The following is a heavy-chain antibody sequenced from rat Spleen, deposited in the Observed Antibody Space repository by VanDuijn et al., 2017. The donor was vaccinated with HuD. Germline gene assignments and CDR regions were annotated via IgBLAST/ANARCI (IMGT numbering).Heavy chain of an antibody. CDR1: GFTFSDYY. J-gene: IGHJ1*01. CDR3: VRSVFDY. CDR2: INYDGSST. Sequence: EVQLVESDGGLVQPGRSLKLSCAASGFTFSDYYMAWVRQAPTKGLEWVATINYDGSSTYYRDSVKGRFTISRDNAKSTLHLQMDSLRSEDTATYYCVRSVFDYWGPGTMVTVSS. V-gene: IGHV5-29*01.